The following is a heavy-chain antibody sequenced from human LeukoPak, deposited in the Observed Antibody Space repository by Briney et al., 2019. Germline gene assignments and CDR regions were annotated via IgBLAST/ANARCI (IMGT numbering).Heavy chain of an antibody. V-gene: IGHV1-69*13. CDR2: IIPIFGTA. CDR1: GGTFSSYA. CDR3: ARDDSSSSHVADAFDI. J-gene: IGHJ3*02. Sequence: ASVKDSCKASGGTFSSYAISWVRQAPGQGLEWMGGIIPIFGTANYAQKFQGRVTITADESTSTAYMELSSLRSEDTAVYYCARDDSSSSHVADAFDIWGQGTMVTVSS. D-gene: IGHD6-6*01.